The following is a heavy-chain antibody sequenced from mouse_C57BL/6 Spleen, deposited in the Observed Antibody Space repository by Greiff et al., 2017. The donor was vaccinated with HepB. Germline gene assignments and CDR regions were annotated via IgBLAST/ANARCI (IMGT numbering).Heavy chain of an antibody. CDR3: ARHGGDLRYFDV. Sequence: VQLKESGGDLVKPGGSLKLSCAASGFTFSSYGMSWVRQTPDKRLEWVATISSGGSYTYYPDSVKGRFTISRDNAKNTLYLQMSSLKAEDTAMYYCARHGGDLRYFDVWGTRTTVTVSS. D-gene: IGHD1-1*02. J-gene: IGHJ1*03. CDR2: ISSGGSYT. CDR1: GFTFSSYG. V-gene: IGHV5-6*01.